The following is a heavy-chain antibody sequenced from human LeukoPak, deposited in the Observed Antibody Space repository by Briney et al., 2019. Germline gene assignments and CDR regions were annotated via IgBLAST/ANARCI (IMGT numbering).Heavy chain of an antibody. CDR3: ARTVRRMTTVTTGLGY. CDR1: GDSISSRSYY. Sequence: SETLSLTCTVSGDSISSRSYYWGWIRQPPGKGLKWIGEINHSGSTNYNPSLKSRVTISVDTSKNQFSLKLSSVTAADTAVYYCARTVRRMTTVTTGLGYWGQGTLVTVSS. CDR2: INHSGST. D-gene: IGHD4-17*01. J-gene: IGHJ4*02. V-gene: IGHV4-39*07.